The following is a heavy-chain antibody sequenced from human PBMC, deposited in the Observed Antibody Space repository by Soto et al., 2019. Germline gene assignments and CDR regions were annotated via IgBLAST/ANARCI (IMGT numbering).Heavy chain of an antibody. CDR1: GLTFSRYG. V-gene: IGHV3-30*18. D-gene: IGHD3-22*01. J-gene: IGHJ4*02. CDR3: VKDTYYDDSSGYYIFDY. CDR2: ISYDGSNK. Sequence: QEQLVESGGGVVQPGRSLRLSCAASGLTFSRYGMHWVRQAPGKGLEWAAHISYDGSNKHYAESVKGRFTISRDSSKNTLYLQMNSLRAEDTAVYYCVKDTYYDDSSGYYIFDYWGKGTLVAGSS.